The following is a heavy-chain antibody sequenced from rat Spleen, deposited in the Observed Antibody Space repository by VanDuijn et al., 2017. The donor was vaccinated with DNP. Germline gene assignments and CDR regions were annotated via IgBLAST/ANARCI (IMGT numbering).Heavy chain of an antibody. D-gene: IGHD1-11*01. CDR2: ISYEGSST. CDR3: ARHDGGFFYYFDY. J-gene: IGHJ2*01. CDR1: GFTFSNYG. V-gene: IGHV5-29*01. Sequence: EVQLVESDGGLVQPGRSLKLSCAASGFTFSNYGMAWVRQTPTKGLEWVASISYEGSSTYYGDSVKGRFTISRDNAKSTLYLQMDSLRSEDTATYYCARHDGGFFYYFDYWGQGVMVTVSS.